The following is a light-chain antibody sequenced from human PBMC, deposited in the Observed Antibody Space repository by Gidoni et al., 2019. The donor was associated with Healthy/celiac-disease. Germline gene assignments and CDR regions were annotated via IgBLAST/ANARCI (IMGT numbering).Light chain of an antibody. CDR1: QDIRNH. V-gene: IGKV1-33*01. J-gene: IGKJ4*01. CDR2: DAS. Sequence: IQMTQSPSSLSASVGDRVSITCQASQDIRNHLNWYQQKAGKAPKVLIYDASKLETGVPSRFSGSGYGKDFTFTIRRLEPEDIETYYCQQSDNVPLSFGGGTKVEIK. CDR3: QQSDNVPLS.